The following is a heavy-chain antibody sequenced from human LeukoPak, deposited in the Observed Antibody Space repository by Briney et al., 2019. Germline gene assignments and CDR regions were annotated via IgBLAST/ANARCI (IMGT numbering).Heavy chain of an antibody. CDR3: ARLVVPPGNRGWYYEH. CDR2: INQGGSEK. CDR1: GFIFSNYW. J-gene: IGHJ4*02. Sequence: GGSLRLSCAASGFIFSNYWMSWVRQGPGEGLEWEANINQGGSEKYYVDSVKGRFTISRDNAKNSLDPQMNSLRVEDTAIYYCARLVVPPGNRGWYYEHWGQGTLVTVSS. V-gene: IGHV3-7*03. D-gene: IGHD2-2*01.